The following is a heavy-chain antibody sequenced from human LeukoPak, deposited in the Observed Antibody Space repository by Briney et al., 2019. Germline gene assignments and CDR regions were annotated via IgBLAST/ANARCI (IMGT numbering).Heavy chain of an antibody. J-gene: IGHJ4*02. V-gene: IGHV3-72*01. Sequence: GGSLRLSCAASGFTFSDHYMDWVRQVPGKGLEWVGRIGNEANTYTTQYAASVKGRFIISRDDSKNSLYLQMNSLKTEDTAVYYCARGSHYAPYNYWGQGTLVTVSS. CDR2: IGNEANTYTT. CDR1: GFTFSDHY. D-gene: IGHD4-11*01. CDR3: ARGSHYAPYNY.